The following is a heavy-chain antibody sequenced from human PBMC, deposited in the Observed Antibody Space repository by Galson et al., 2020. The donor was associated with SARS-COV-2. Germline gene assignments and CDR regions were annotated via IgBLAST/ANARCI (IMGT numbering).Heavy chain of an antibody. Sequence: SETLSLTCTVSGGSISSSSYYWGWIRQPPGKGPEWNGSIYYSGSTYYNPSLKSRVTISVDTSKNQFSLKLSSVTAADTAVYYCAVQLWLRGGFDYWGQGTLVTVSS. CDR3: AVQLWLRGGFDY. V-gene: IGHV4-39*01. CDR1: GGSISSSSYY. CDR2: IYYSGST. D-gene: IGHD5-18*01. J-gene: IGHJ4*02.